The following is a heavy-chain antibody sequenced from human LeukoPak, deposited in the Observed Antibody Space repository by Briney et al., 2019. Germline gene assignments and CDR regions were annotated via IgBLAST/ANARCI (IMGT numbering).Heavy chain of an antibody. J-gene: IGHJ6*02. V-gene: IGHV4-34*01. CDR1: GFTFSSYA. CDR3: ARHPYGSGRYSETHYHSYYGMDV. D-gene: IGHD3-10*01. Sequence: GSLRLSCAASGFTFSSYAMSWIRQPPGKGLEWIGEINHSGRTNHNPSLRSRVTISVDRSKNQVSLKVSPVIAADTAVYFCARHPYGSGRYSETHYHSYYGMDVWGQGTTVTVSS. CDR2: INHSGRT.